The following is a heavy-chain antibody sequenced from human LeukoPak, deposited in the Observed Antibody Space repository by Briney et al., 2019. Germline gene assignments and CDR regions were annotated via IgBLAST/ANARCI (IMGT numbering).Heavy chain of an antibody. CDR3: AKAYCSSTSCYAQGYYGMDV. V-gene: IGHV3-23*01. CDR2: ISGSGGSS. CDR1: GFTFSSYA. Sequence: GGSLRLSCAASGFTFSSYAMSWVRQAPGKGLEWVSAISGSGGSSYYADSVKGRVTISRDNSKKTLYLQMNSLRADDTAVYYCAKAYCSSTSCYAQGYYGMDVWGQGTTVTVSS. J-gene: IGHJ6*02. D-gene: IGHD2-2*01.